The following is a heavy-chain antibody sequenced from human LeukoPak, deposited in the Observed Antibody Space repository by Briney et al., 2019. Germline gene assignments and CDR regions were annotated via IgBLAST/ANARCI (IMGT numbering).Heavy chain of an antibody. D-gene: IGHD2-2*01. Sequence: GGSLRLSCAASGFTFSSYSMNWVRQAPGKGLEWVSSISSSSSYIYYADSVKGRFTISRDNAKNSLYLQMNSLRAEDTALYYCAKDMRNYYYGMDVWGQGTTVTVSS. J-gene: IGHJ6*02. CDR3: AKDMRNYYYGMDV. CDR2: ISSSSSYI. V-gene: IGHV3-21*04. CDR1: GFTFSSYS.